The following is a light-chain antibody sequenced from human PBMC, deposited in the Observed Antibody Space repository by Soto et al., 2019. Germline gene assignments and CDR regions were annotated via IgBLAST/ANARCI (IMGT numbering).Light chain of an antibody. CDR3: QQYNKWSLT. J-gene: IGKJ4*01. Sequence: EIVMTQSPDTLSVSPGERATLSCRASQSVNNNLAWYQQKPGQAPRLLIYEASTRATGIPARFSGSGSGAEFTLTISSLQSEDFAVYYCQQYNKWSLTFGGGTKVEIK. CDR1: QSVNNN. V-gene: IGKV3D-15*01. CDR2: EAS.